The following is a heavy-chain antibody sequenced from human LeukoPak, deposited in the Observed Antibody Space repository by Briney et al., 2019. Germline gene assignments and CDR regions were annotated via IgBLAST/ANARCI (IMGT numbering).Heavy chain of an antibody. CDR1: GFTVSNNY. J-gene: IGHJ4*02. D-gene: IGHD5-18*01. V-gene: IGHV3-69-1*01. CDR3: ARVWNSYGQKAPGY. Sequence: GGSLRLSCAASGFTVSNNYMTWVRQAPGKGLEWVSAISVSGDSTYYADSVKGRFTISRDNAKNSLYLQMNSLRAEDTAVYYCARVWNSYGQKAPGYWGQGTLVTVSS. CDR2: ISVSGDST.